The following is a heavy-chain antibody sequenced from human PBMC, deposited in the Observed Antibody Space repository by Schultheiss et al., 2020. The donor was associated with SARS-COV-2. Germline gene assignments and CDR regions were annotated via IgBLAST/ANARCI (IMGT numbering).Heavy chain of an antibody. CDR2: IYYSGST. Sequence: SETLSLTCAVYGGSFSGYYWSWIRQPPGKGLEWIGYIYYSGSTYYNPSLKSRVTISVDTSKNQVSLKLNSVTAADTAVYYCARDLGYYDILTGTRYYYGMDVWGQGTTVTVSS. CDR3: ARDLGYYDILTGTRYYYGMDV. D-gene: IGHD3-9*01. V-gene: IGHV4-34*09. CDR1: GGSFSGYY. J-gene: IGHJ6*02.